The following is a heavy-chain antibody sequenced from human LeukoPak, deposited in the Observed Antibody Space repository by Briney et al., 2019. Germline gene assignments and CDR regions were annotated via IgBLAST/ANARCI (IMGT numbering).Heavy chain of an antibody. V-gene: IGHV1-24*01. CDR2: FDPEDGET. CDR3: ATDSATSWYKSRYFDP. D-gene: IGHD2-2*02. J-gene: IGHJ2*01. CDR1: GYTLTELS. Sequence: EASVKVSCKVSGYTLTELSMHWVRQAPGKGLEWMGGFDPEDGETIYAQKFQGRVTMTEDTSTDTAYMELSSLRSEDTAVYYCATDSATSWYKSRYFDPWGRGTLVTVSS.